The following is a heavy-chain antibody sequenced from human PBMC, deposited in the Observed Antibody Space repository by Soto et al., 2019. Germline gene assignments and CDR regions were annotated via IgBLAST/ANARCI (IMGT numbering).Heavy chain of an antibody. CDR1: GGSISSYY. Sequence: SETLSLTCTGSGGSISSYYWSWIRQPAGKGLEWIGRIYTSGSTNYNPSLKSRVTMSVDTSKNQFSLKLSSVTAADTAVYYCARDGYYGSGNPKYYYYYGMDVWGQGTTVTVS. D-gene: IGHD3-10*01. CDR2: IYTSGST. V-gene: IGHV4-4*07. J-gene: IGHJ6*02. CDR3: ARDGYYGSGNPKYYYYYGMDV.